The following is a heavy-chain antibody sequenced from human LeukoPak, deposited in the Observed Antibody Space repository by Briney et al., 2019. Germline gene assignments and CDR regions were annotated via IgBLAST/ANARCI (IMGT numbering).Heavy chain of an antibody. CDR1: GFTFSSYE. V-gene: IGHV3-48*03. J-gene: IGHJ4*02. CDR2: ISSSDSTI. Sequence: GGSLRLSCAASGFTFSSYEMNWVRQPPGKGLEWVSYISSSDSTIYYADSVKGRFTISRDNAKNSLYLQMNSLRAEDTAVYYCARDYGGSSPFDYWGQGTLVTVSS. CDR3: ARDYGGSSPFDY. D-gene: IGHD4-23*01.